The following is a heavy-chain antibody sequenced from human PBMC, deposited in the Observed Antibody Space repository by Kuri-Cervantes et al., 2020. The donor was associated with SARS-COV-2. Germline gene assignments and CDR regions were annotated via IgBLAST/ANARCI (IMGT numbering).Heavy chain of an antibody. D-gene: IGHD2-21*02. CDR2: IKQDGSEK. CDR1: GFTFSSYW. J-gene: IGHJ4*02. Sequence: GGSLRLSCAASGFTFSSYWMSWVRQAPGKGLEWVANIKQDGSEKYYVDSVKGRFTISRDNSKNTLYLQMNSLRAEDTAVYYCAKVGSYCGDCVDYWGQGTLVTVSS. CDR3: AKVGSYCGDCVDY. V-gene: IGHV3-7*01.